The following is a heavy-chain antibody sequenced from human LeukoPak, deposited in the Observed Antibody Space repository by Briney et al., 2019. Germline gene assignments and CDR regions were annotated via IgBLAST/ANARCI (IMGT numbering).Heavy chain of an antibody. V-gene: IGHV3-15*01. J-gene: IGHJ6*03. D-gene: IGHD6-13*01. CDR1: GFTFSNAW. CDR2: IKSKTDGGTT. CDR3: TGHPIIAAAGTAGGDYYYYYMDV. Sequence: GGSLRLSCAASGFTFSNAWMSWVRQAPGKGLEWVGRIKSKTDGGTTDYAAPVKGRFTISRDDSKNTLYLQMNSLKTEDTAVYYCTGHPIIAAAGTAGGDYYYYYMDVWGKGTTVTVSS.